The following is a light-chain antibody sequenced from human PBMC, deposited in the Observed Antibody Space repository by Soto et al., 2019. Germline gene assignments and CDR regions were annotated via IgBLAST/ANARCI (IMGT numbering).Light chain of an antibody. CDR1: QSVSSH. V-gene: IGKV3-11*01. J-gene: IGKJ5*01. CDR2: DAS. CDR3: QQRSNWPPIT. Sequence: EIVFTQSPATLSLSPGERATLSCRASQSVSSHLAWYQQKPGQAPRLLIYDASNRATGIPARFSGSGSGTDFTLTISSLEPEDFAVYYCQQRSNWPPITFGQGARLEIK.